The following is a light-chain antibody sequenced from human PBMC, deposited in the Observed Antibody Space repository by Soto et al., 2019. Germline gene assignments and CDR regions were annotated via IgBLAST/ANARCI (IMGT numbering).Light chain of an antibody. Sequence: HSVLTQPPSVSGAPGQRVTISCTRSSSNIGAGYDVHWYQQLPGTAPKLLIYGNSNRPSGVPDRFSGSKSGTSASLAITGLQAEDEADYYGQSYDSSLRADVFGTGTKLTVL. CDR1: SSNIGAGYD. V-gene: IGLV1-40*01. CDR2: GNS. J-gene: IGLJ1*01. CDR3: QSYDSSLRADV.